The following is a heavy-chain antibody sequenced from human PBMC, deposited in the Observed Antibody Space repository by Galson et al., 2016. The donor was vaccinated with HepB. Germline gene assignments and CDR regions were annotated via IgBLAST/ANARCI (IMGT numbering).Heavy chain of an antibody. CDR1: GDSIRSRVYY. J-gene: IGHJ5*02. CDR3: ARLGYCNRTTCAGTDL. Sequence: SETLSLTCTVSGDSIRSRVYYWGWIRQPPGGGLEWIANVYYSGSAYYNPSLKRRFTISVDTSKNQFYLRLSAVTAADTAVYYCARLGYCNRTTCAGTDLWGKGTLVTVSS. D-gene: IGHD2-2*01. V-gene: IGHV4-39*01. CDR2: VYYSGSA.